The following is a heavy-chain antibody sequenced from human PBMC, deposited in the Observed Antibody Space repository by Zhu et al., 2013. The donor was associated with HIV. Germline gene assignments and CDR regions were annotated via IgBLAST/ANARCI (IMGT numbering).Heavy chain of an antibody. CDR1: GYTFTSYG. V-gene: IGHV1-18*04. D-gene: IGHD2-2*01. CDR3: AKDRAGVVVPVARWFDP. Sequence: QVQLVQSGAEVKKPGASVKVSCKASGYTFTSYGISWVRQAPGQGLEWMGWISAYNGNTNYAQKLQGRVTMTTDTSTSTAYMELSRLRSDDTAVYYCAKDRAGVVVPVARWFDPWGQGTLVTVSS. CDR2: ISAYNGNT. J-gene: IGHJ5*02.